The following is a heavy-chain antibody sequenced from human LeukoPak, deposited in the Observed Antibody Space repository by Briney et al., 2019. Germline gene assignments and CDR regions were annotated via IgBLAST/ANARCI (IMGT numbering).Heavy chain of an antibody. D-gene: IGHD6-19*01. V-gene: IGHV3-64D*09. J-gene: IGHJ4*02. CDR1: GFTFIVYA. CDR2: ISINGGGT. Sequence: GGSLRLSCAASGFTFIVYAIRCVRRAPGKGLEYVSAISINGGGTYYADSVRGGFTIYTPNSKTPLYLQMSSLRSEDPAGSYCVKAPDSPGWIAYFDSWGQGTLVTVSS. CDR3: VKAPDSPGWIAYFDS.